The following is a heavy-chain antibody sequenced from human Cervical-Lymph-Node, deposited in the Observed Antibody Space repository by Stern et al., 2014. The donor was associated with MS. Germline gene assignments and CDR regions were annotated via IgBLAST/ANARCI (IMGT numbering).Heavy chain of an antibody. Sequence: QVTLKESGPTLVKPTQTLTLTCTFSGFSVSTNGVGVGWIRQPPGNELEWLAVIYWDDDKRHSPYLKRRITITKDTAKNQVFLKMTNIDPVDTATYFCAHTITRYFSVGIYYSANYFDPWGPGTLVTVSS. CDR2: IYWDDDK. V-gene: IGHV2-5*02. J-gene: IGHJ5*02. CDR3: AHTITRYFSVGIYYSANYFDP. D-gene: IGHD2-15*01. CDR1: GFSVSTNGVG.